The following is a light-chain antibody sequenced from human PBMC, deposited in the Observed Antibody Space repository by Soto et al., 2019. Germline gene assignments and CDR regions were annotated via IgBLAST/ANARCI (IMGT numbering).Light chain of an antibody. CDR3: MQALQTPIT. V-gene: IGKV2-28*01. CDR1: QSLLHSNGYNY. J-gene: IGKJ5*01. Sequence: DIVMTQSPLSLPVTPGEPASISCRSSQSLLHSNGYNYLDWYLQKQGQSPQLLIYLGSSRASGVPDRFSGSGSGTDFTLKISRVEAEDVGVYYCMQALQTPITFGQGTRLEIK. CDR2: LGS.